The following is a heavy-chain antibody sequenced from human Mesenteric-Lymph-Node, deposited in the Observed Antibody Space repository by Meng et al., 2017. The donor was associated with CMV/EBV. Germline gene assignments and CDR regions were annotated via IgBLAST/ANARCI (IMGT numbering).Heavy chain of an antibody. J-gene: IGHJ3*02. CDR2: ISAYNGNT. V-gene: IGHV1-18*01. D-gene: IGHD2-2*01. Sequence: ASVKVSCKASGYTFTSYGISWVRQAPGQGLEWMGWISAYNGNTNYAQKLQGRVTMTTDTSTSTVYMELSRLSSDDTAVYYCARGRGCSDTTCYDDVLNIWGQGTMVTVSS. CDR3: ARGRGCSDTTCYDDVLNI. CDR1: GYTFTSYG.